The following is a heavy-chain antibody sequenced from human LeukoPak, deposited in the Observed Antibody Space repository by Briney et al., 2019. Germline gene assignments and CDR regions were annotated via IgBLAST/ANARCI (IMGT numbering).Heavy chain of an antibody. CDR3: AREGLGTMIVVVKGMDV. CDR1: GYTFTGYY. CDR2: INPNSGGT. V-gene: IGHV1-2*02. D-gene: IGHD3-22*01. Sequence: ASVKVSCKASGYTFTGYYMHWVRQAPGQGLEWMGWINPNSGGTNYAQKFQGRVTMTRDTSISTAYMELARLRPDDTAVYYCAREGLGTMIVVVKGMDVWGQGTTVTVSS. J-gene: IGHJ6*02.